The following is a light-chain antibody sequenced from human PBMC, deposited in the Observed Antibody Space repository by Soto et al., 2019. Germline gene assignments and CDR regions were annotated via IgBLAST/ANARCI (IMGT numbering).Light chain of an antibody. V-gene: IGKV3-11*01. CDR2: DAS. CDR1: QSVSSY. Sequence: EIVLTQSPATLSLSPGERATLSCRASQSVSSYLAWYQQKPGQAPRLLIYDASNSATGIPARFSGSGSGTDFTLTISSLEPEDFAVYYCQQRSYWPTFGGGTKVEIK. J-gene: IGKJ4*01. CDR3: QQRSYWPT.